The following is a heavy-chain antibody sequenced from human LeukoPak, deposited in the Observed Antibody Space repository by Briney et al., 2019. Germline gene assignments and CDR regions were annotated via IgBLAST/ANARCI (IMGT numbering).Heavy chain of an antibody. D-gene: IGHD2-15*01. V-gene: IGHV3-30-3*01. CDR3: AKDGGRATFRLYYYMDV. Sequence: GGSLRLSCAASGFTFSTHAMHWVRQAPGKGLEWVAVISYDGSNKYYADSLKGRFTISRDNAKKSLYLQMNSLRAEDTAVYYCAKDGGRATFRLYYYMDVWGKGTTVTVSS. CDR1: GFTFSTHA. CDR2: ISYDGSNK. J-gene: IGHJ6*03.